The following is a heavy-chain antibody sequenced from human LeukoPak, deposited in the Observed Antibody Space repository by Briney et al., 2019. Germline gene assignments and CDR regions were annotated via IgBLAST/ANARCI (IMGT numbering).Heavy chain of an antibody. J-gene: IGHJ3*02. Sequence: PSQTLSLTCTVSGGSISSGDYYWGWIRQPPGKGLEWIGYIYYSGSTYYNPSLKSRVTISVDTSKNQFSLKLSSVTAADTAVYYCGLVYGDYGGAFDIWGQGTMVTVSS. CDR3: GLVYGDYGGAFDI. CDR1: GGSISSGDYY. D-gene: IGHD4-17*01. CDR2: IYYSGST. V-gene: IGHV4-30-4*01.